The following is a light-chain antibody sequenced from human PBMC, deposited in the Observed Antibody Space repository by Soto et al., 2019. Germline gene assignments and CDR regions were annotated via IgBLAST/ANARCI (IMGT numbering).Light chain of an antibody. CDR1: SSNIGAGYN. V-gene: IGLV1-40*01. CDR2: GDS. J-gene: IGLJ3*02. Sequence: QLVLTQPPSVSGAPGQRVTIPCTGSSSNIGAGYNVHWYQQVPGTAPKLLIYGDSNRPSGVPDRFSGSKSGTSASLAITGLQAEDEADYYCQSYDSSLSGWLFGGGTKLTVL. CDR3: QSYDSSLSGWL.